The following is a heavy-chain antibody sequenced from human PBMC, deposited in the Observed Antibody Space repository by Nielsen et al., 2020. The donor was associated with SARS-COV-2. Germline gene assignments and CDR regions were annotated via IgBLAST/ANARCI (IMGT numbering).Heavy chain of an antibody. J-gene: IGHJ6*02. CDR3: ASRSGSLAVYYYYGMDV. Sequence: SVKVSCKASGGTFSSYAISWVRQAPGQGLEWMGGIIPIFGTANYAQKFQGRVTITADESTSTAYIELSSLRSEDTAVYYCASRSGSLAVYYYYGMDVWGQGTTVTVSS. CDR1: GGTFSSYA. V-gene: IGHV1-69*13. CDR2: IIPIFGTA. D-gene: IGHD3-10*01.